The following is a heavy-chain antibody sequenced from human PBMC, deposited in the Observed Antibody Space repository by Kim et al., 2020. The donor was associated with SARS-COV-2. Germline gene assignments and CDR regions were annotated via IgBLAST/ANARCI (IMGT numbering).Heavy chain of an antibody. CDR3: ARDAPLTMVRGEGGMDV. Sequence: GGSLRLSCAASGFTFSSYSMNWVRQAPGKGLEWVSYISSSSSTIYYADSVKGRFTISRDNAKNSLYLQMNSLRDEDTAVYYCARDAPLTMVRGEGGMDVWGQGTTVTVSS. J-gene: IGHJ6*02. D-gene: IGHD3-10*01. CDR2: ISSSSSTI. CDR1: GFTFSSYS. V-gene: IGHV3-48*02.